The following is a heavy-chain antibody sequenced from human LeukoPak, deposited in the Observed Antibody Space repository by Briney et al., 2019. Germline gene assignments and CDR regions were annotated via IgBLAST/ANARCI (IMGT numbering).Heavy chain of an antibody. CDR3: ARGIPGNSGSYPLDP. J-gene: IGHJ5*02. D-gene: IGHD1-26*01. V-gene: IGHV4-59*01. CDR2: IYHRGTT. CDR1: GDTISGYY. Sequence: SETLSLTCTVSGDTISGYYWSWIRQPPGKGLEWIGYIYHRGTTNSRVSTSYNPSLKSRVSMLVDTSKNHFSLMLSSVSAADTAVYYCARGIPGNSGSYPLDPWGQGTLVTVSS.